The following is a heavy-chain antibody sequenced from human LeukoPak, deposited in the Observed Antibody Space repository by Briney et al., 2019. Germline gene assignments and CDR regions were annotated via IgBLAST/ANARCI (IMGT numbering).Heavy chain of an antibody. CDR2: ISAYNGNT. CDR3: ARHCAGDCYPPMFDY. CDR1: GYTFTSYG. Sequence: GASVKVSCNASGYTFTSYGISWVRQAPGQGLEWMGWISAYNGNTNYAQKLQGRVTMTTDTSTSTAYMELRSLRSDDTAVYYCARHCAGDCYPPMFDYWGQGTLVTVSS. V-gene: IGHV1-18*01. J-gene: IGHJ4*02. D-gene: IGHD2-21*02.